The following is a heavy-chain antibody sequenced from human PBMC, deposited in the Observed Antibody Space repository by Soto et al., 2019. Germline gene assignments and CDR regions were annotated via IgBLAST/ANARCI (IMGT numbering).Heavy chain of an antibody. V-gene: IGHV3-33*06. CDR1: GFTFSSHV. Sequence: QVQLVESGGGVVQPGTSLRLSCAASGFTFSSHVMHWVRQAPGKGLQWVAVIWNDGRNKQYADSVKGRFTISRDNAKNMVNKHMIRQSAEGAAVYYCTQERGYNSNNNRYDAANMWTQGTTVTVSS. J-gene: IGHJ3*02. CDR3: TQERGYNSNNNRYDAANM. D-gene: IGHD1-1*01. CDR2: IWNDGRNK.